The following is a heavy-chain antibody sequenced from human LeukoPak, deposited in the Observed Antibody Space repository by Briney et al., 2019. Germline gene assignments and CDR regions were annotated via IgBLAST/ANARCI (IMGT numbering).Heavy chain of an antibody. CDR1: GFTFRSYS. V-gene: IGHV3-21*01. CDR2: ISISSSYI. CDR3: ARGPSGSYYYYYYMDV. J-gene: IGHJ6*03. D-gene: IGHD1-26*01. Sequence: GGSLRLSCAASGFTFRSYSMNWLRQAPGKGLEWVSSISISSSYIYYTDSVKGRFTISRDNAKNSLYLQMNSLRAEDTAVYYCARGPSGSYYYYYYMDVWGKGTTVTVPS.